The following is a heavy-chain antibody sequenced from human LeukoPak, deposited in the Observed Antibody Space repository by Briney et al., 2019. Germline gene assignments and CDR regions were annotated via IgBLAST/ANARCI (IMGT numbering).Heavy chain of an antibody. CDR2: INSDGSST. V-gene: IGHV3-74*01. CDR3: ATEGIAAAGIY. D-gene: IGHD6-13*01. CDR1: GFTFSSYW. J-gene: IGHJ4*02. Sequence: GGSLRLSCAASGFTFSSYWMHWVRHAPGKRLVRVSRINSDGSSTSYADSVKGRFTISRDNAKNTLYLQMNSLRAEDTAVYYCATEGIAAAGIYWGQGTLVTVSS.